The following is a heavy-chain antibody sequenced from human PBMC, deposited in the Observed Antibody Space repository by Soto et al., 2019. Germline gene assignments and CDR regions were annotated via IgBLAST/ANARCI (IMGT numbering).Heavy chain of an antibody. D-gene: IGHD3-10*01. Sequence: QVQLVESGGGAVQPGRSLRLSCAASGFTFSSYGMHWVRQAPGKGLEWVAVIWYDGSNKYYADSVKGRFTISRDNSKNPLYLEMNSLRAEDTAVYYCAGDGFGYFGYFDYWGQVTLFSVSS. CDR1: GFTFSSYG. V-gene: IGHV3-33*01. J-gene: IGHJ4*02. CDR2: IWYDGSNK. CDR3: AGDGFGYFGYFDY.